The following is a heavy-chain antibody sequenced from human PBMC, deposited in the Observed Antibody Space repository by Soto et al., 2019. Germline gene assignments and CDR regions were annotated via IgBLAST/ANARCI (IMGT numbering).Heavy chain of an antibody. Sequence: QVQLQESGPGLVMPSQTLSLTCTVSGGSISSGDYYWSWIRQPPGKGLEWIGYIYYSGSTYYNPSLKSRVTISVDTSKNQFSLKLSSVTAADTAVYYCARGSFLWGATDAFDIWGQGTMVTVSS. D-gene: IGHD3-16*01. CDR1: GGSISSGDYY. J-gene: IGHJ3*02. V-gene: IGHV4-30-4*01. CDR2: IYYSGST. CDR3: ARGSFLWGATDAFDI.